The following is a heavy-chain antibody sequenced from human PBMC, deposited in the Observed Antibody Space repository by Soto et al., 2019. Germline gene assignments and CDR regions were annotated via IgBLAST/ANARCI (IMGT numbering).Heavy chain of an antibody. CDR2: IWYDGSNK. CDR3: ARDSSYDSSGWKRNWFDP. D-gene: IGHD3-22*01. CDR1: GFTFSSYG. J-gene: IGHJ5*02. V-gene: IGHV3-33*01. Sequence: QVQLVESGGGVVQPGRSLRLSCAASGFTFSSYGMHWVRQAPGKGLEWVAVIWYDGSNKYYADSVKGRFAISRDNSKNTLYLQMNSLRAEDTAVYYCARDSSYDSSGWKRNWFDPWGQGTLVTVSS.